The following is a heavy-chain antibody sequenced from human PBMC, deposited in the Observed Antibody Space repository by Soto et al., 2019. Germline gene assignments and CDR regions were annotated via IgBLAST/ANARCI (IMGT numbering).Heavy chain of an antibody. CDR1: GFTFSNAW. Sequence: PGGSLRLSCTASGFTFSNAWMNWVRQAPGKGLQWIGQINHSGSASYNPSLKSRVTISVHTSNSQFSLELSSVTAADTAVYYCARGLITGSHYSGGWYYFGPWGQGTQGNVSS. CDR2: INHSGSA. J-gene: IGHJ4*02. V-gene: IGHV4-34*01. CDR3: ARGLITGSHYSGGWYYFGP. D-gene: IGHD6-19*01.